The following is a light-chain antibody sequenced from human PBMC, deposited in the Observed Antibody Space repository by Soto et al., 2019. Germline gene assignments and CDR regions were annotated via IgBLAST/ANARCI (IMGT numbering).Light chain of an antibody. Sequence: QSALTQPASVSGSPGQSITISCTGTSSDVGGYNYVSWYQQHPGKAPKLMIYDVSNRPSGVSNRVSGSKSGNTASLTLSGLQAEDEADYYCSSSTSSSTHLYVFGTGTKVTVL. J-gene: IGLJ1*01. V-gene: IGLV2-14*01. CDR2: DVS. CDR1: SSDVGGYNY. CDR3: SSSTSSSTHLYV.